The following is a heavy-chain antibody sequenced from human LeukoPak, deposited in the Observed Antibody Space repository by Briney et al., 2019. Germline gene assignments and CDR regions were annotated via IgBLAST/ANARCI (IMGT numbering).Heavy chain of an antibody. V-gene: IGHV4-59*01. Sequence: SETLSLTCTVSGGSIINYYWSWIRQPPGKGLEWIGYIYYSGSTNYNPSLKSRVTISVDTSKSQFSLNLSSVTAADKAVYYCARDSGPWGVFDPWGQGTLVTVSS. CDR2: IYYSGST. CDR3: ARDSGPWGVFDP. J-gene: IGHJ5*02. CDR1: GGSIINYY. D-gene: IGHD3-10*01.